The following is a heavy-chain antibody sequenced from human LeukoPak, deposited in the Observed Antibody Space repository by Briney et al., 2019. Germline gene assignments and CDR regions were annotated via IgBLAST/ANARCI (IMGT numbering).Heavy chain of an antibody. V-gene: IGHV4-39*07. CDR1: GGSISSSSYY. D-gene: IGHD4-17*01. Sequence: SETLSLTCTVSGGSISSSSYYWGWIRQPPGKGLEWIGSIYYSGSTNYNPSLKSRVIISVDTSKNQFSLNLSSMIDADTAVYYCARAREAVTIDYWGQGTLVIVSS. CDR2: IYYSGST. CDR3: ARAREAVTIDY. J-gene: IGHJ4*02.